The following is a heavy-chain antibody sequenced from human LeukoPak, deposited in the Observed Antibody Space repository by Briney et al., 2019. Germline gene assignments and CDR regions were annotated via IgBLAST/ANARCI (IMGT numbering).Heavy chain of an antibody. Sequence: GGSLRLSCAASGFTFSSYAMHWVRQAPGKGLEWVAVISYDGSNKYYADSVKGRFTIPRDNSKNTLYLQMNSLRAEDTAVYYCARDWGEYDFWSGYYYYGIDVWGQGTTVTVSS. CDR3: ARDWGEYDFWSGYYYYGIDV. D-gene: IGHD3-3*01. CDR1: GFTFSSYA. V-gene: IGHV3-30-3*01. J-gene: IGHJ6*02. CDR2: ISYDGSNK.